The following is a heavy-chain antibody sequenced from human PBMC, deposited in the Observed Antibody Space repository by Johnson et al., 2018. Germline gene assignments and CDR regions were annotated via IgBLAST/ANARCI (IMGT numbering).Heavy chain of an antibody. V-gene: IGHV3-33*01. CDR3: AGRAYYYDSSGYYQTHDAFDI. Sequence: VQLVESGGGVVQPGRSLRLSCAASGFTFSSYGMHWVRQAPGKGLEWVAVIWYDGSNKYYADSVKGRFTISRDNSKNTLYLQMNSLRAEDTAVYYCAGRAYYYDSSGYYQTHDAFDIWGQGTMVTVSS. CDR2: IWYDGSNK. CDR1: GFTFSSYG. J-gene: IGHJ3*02. D-gene: IGHD3-22*01.